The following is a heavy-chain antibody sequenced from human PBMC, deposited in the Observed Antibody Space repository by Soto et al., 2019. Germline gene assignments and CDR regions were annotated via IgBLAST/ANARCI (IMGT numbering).Heavy chain of an antibody. CDR1: GYTFTSYA. CDR3: ARTHVGSGRFTNDY. V-gene: IGHV1-3*01. Sequence: GASVKVSCKASGYTFTSYAIHWVRQAPGQRLEWMGWINGGNGNTKYSDKVQGRVTFTRDTSASTVYMELTSLRPEDTAAYCCARTHVGSGRFTNDYWGQGTLVTVSS. D-gene: IGHD6-19*01. CDR2: INGGNGNT. J-gene: IGHJ4*02.